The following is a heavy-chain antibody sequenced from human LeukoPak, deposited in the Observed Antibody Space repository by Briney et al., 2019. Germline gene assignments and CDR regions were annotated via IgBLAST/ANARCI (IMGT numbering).Heavy chain of an antibody. Sequence: GGSLRLSCSASGFTFSSYAMHWVRQAPGKGLEYVSAISSNGGSTYYADSVKGRFTISRDNSKNTLYLQMSSLRAEDTAVYYCACGSGTDDDYWGQGTLVTVSS. V-gene: IGHV3-64D*06. J-gene: IGHJ4*02. CDR1: GFTFSSYA. CDR3: ACGSGTDDDY. CDR2: ISSNGGST. D-gene: IGHD3-10*01.